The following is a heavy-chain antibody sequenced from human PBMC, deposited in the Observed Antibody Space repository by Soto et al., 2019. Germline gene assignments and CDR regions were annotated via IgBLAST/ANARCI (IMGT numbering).Heavy chain of an antibody. CDR1: GYSFTSYW. J-gene: IGHJ1*01. D-gene: IGHD6-19*01. Sequence: GESLKISCKGSGYSFTSYWIGWVRQMPGKGLEWMGIIYPGDSDTRYSPSFQGQVTISADKSISTAYLQWSSLKASDTAMYYCARPPSQWPTPLNFQHWGQRTLVTVSS. CDR3: ARPPSQWPTPLNFQH. CDR2: IYPGDSDT. V-gene: IGHV5-51*01.